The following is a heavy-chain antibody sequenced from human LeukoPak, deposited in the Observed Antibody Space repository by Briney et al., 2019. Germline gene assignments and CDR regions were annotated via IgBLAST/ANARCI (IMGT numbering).Heavy chain of an antibody. CDR2: ISSSRSYI. V-gene: IGHV3-21*01. CDR1: GFTFSSYS. J-gene: IGHJ4*02. D-gene: IGHD2-21*02. Sequence: PGGSLRLSCAASGFTFSSYSMNWVRQAPGKGLEWVSSISSSRSYIYYADSVKGRFTISRANVKNSLYLQMNSLRAEDTAVYYCARSGGSYCGGDCFRDHLFDYWGQGTLVTVSS. CDR3: ARSGGSYCGGDCFRDHLFDY.